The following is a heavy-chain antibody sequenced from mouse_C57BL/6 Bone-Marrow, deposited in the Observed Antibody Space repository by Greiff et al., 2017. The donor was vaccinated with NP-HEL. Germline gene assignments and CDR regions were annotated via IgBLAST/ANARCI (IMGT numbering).Heavy chain of an antibody. CDR3: ARRELLPPYWYFDV. CDR1: GYTFTSYW. D-gene: IGHD2-12*01. V-gene: IGHV1-64*01. Sequence: QVQLQQPGAELVKPGASVKLSCKASGYTFTSYWMHWVKQRPGQGLEWIGMIHPNSGSTNYNEKFKSKATLTVDKSSSTAYRQLSSLTSEDSAVYYCARRELLPPYWYFDVWGTGTTVTVSS. CDR2: IHPNSGST. J-gene: IGHJ1*03.